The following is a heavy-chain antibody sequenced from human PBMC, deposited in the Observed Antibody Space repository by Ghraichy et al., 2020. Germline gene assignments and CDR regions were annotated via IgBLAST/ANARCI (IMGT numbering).Heavy chain of an antibody. Sequence: SVKVSCKASGGTFSSYAISWVRQAPGQGLEWMGGIIPIFGTANYAQKFQGRVTITADESTSTAYMELSSLRSEDTAVYYCASEEVGSAGSGYYYMDVWGKGTTVTVSS. CDR1: GGTFSSYA. J-gene: IGHJ6*03. V-gene: IGHV1-69*13. D-gene: IGHD6-19*01. CDR2: IIPIFGTA. CDR3: ASEEVGSAGSGYYYMDV.